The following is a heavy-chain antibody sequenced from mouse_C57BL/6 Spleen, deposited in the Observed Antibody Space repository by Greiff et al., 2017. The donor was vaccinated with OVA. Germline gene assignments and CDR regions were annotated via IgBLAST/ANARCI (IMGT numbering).Heavy chain of an antibody. CDR3: ARKEDYSNYPGDY. V-gene: IGHV1-4*01. CDR1: GYTFTSYT. J-gene: IGHJ2*01. Sequence: QVQLQQSGAELARPGASVKMSCKASGYTFTSYTMHWVKQRPGQGLEWIGYINPSSGYTKYNQKFKDKATLTADKSSSTAYMQLSSLTSEDSAVYYCARKEDYSNYPGDYWGQGTTLTVSS. D-gene: IGHD2-5*01. CDR2: INPSSGYT.